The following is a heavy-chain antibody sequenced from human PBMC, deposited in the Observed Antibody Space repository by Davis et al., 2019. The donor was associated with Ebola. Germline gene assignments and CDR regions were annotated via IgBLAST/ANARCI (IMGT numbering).Heavy chain of an antibody. D-gene: IGHD6-19*01. CDR1: GFTFSSYW. CDR3: GTSSDSSGWNGAGAGVEY. CDR2: ISYDGSNK. V-gene: IGHV3-30-3*01. J-gene: IGHJ4*02. Sequence: GGSLRLSCAASGFTFSSYWTHWVRQAPGKGLEWVAVISYDGSNKYYADSVKGRFTISRDNSKNTLYLQMNSLRAEDTAVYYCGTSSDSSGWNGAGAGVEYWGQGTLVSVSS.